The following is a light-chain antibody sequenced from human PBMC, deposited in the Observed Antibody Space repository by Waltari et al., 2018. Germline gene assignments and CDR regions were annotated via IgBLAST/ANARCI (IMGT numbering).Light chain of an antibody. CDR1: QSISFH. V-gene: IGKV1-39*01. CDR3: QQSYSSPPT. Sequence: DIQMTQSPSSLSTSVGDRVTITCRASQSISFHLNWYQQKPGKAPKVLIHATSNLQSGVPSRFSGSGSGTDITLTISSLQPEDFATYYCQQSYSSPPTFGQGTKVEVK. CDR2: ATS. J-gene: IGKJ1*01.